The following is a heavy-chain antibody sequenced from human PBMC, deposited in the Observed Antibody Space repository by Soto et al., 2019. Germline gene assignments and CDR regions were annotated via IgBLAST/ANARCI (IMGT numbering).Heavy chain of an antibody. Sequence: GQSLTLSCKASGYIRNTDWISWVRQKPGKGLEWMGRIDPLDSHTKYSPSFEGRVNISTDRSIATSYINGTSLETSDTAIYYCSRHQVGMVGEHSWGQGTMVTV. J-gene: IGHJ1*01. CDR1: GYIRNTDW. V-gene: IGHV5-10-1*01. CDR2: IDPLDSHT. CDR3: SRHQVGMVGEHS. D-gene: IGHD3-16*01.